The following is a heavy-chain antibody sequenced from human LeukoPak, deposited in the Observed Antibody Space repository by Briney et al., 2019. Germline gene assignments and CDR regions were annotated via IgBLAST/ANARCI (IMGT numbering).Heavy chain of an antibody. V-gene: IGHV3-23*01. J-gene: IGHJ4*02. CDR3: AQKRGYDSSGYYYGTFDY. D-gene: IGHD3-22*01. CDR1: GFTFSSYA. CDR2: ISGGGGST. Sequence: GGSLRLSCAASGFTFSSYAMSWVRQAPGKGLEWVSAISGGGGSTYYADSVKGRFTISRDNSKNTLYLQMNSLRAEDTAVYYCAQKRGYDSSGYYYGTFDYWGQGTLVTVSS.